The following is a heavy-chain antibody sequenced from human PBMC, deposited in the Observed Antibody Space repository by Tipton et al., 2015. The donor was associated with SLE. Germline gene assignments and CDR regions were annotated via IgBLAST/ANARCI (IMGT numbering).Heavy chain of an antibody. V-gene: IGHV4-39*01. D-gene: IGHD3-3*01. J-gene: IGHJ3*02. CDR3: ATPRYYDFWNGALDI. Sequence: TLSLTCTVSGGSISSSSYYWGWIRQPPGKGLEWIGSIYYSGSTYYNPSLKSRVTISVDTSKNQFSLKLSSVTAADTAVYYCATPRYYDFWNGALDIWGQGTMVTVSS. CDR1: GGSISSSSYY. CDR2: IYYSGST.